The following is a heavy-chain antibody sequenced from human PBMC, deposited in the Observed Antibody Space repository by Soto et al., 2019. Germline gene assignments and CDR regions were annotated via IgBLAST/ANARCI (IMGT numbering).Heavy chain of an antibody. D-gene: IGHD4-17*01. V-gene: IGHV3-48*01. Sequence: GGSLRLSCAASGFTFSSYSMNWVRQAPGKGLEWVSYISSSSSTIYYADSVKGRFTISRNNAKNSLYLQMNSLRAEDTAVYYCARVREYDYHDAFDIWGQGTMVTVSS. CDR3: ARVREYDYHDAFDI. CDR1: GFTFSSYS. J-gene: IGHJ3*02. CDR2: ISSSSSTI.